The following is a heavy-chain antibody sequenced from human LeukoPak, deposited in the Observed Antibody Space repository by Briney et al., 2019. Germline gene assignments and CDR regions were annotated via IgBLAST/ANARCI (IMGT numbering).Heavy chain of an antibody. V-gene: IGHV4-59*01. J-gene: IGHJ3*02. CDR2: IYYGGST. CDR1: GGSISSYY. CDR3: ARVHTSFDAFDI. D-gene: IGHD2-2*01. Sequence: SETLSLTCTVSGGSISSYYWSWIRQPAGKGLEWIGYIYYGGSTNYNPSLKSRVTISVDTSKNQFSLKLSSVTAADTAVYYCARVHTSFDAFDIWGQGTMVTVSS.